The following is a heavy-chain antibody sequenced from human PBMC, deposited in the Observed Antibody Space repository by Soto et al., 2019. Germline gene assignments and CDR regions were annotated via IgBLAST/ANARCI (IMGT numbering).Heavy chain of an antibody. J-gene: IGHJ5*02. CDR2: INPSGGST. Sequence: QVQLVQSGAEVKKPGASVKVSCKASGYTFTSYYMHWVRQAPGQGLEWMGIINPSGGSTSYAQKLQGRVTINRETSTSTIYMELSSLRSEDTAVSCWAGAGWTGYQFDPWGQGTLVTVYS. CDR1: GYTFTSYY. V-gene: IGHV1-46*01. D-gene: IGHD3-9*01. CDR3: AGAGWTGYQFDP.